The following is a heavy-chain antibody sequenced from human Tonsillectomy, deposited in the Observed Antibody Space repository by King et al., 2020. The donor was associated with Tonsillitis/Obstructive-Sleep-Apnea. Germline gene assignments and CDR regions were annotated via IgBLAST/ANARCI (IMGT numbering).Heavy chain of an antibody. CDR1: GFTFSSYA. CDR3: AREIGTSGWYPHFDY. CDR2: ITYDGNNK. V-gene: IGHV3-30*04. J-gene: IGHJ4*02. Sequence: VQLVESGGGVVQPGRSLRLSCAASGFTFSSYAMHGVRQAPGKGLEWVAVITYDGNNKYYAGSVKGRFTISRDNSKNTLYLQMNSLRTEDTAVYYCAREIGTSGWYPHFDYWGQGTLVTVSS. D-gene: IGHD6-19*01.